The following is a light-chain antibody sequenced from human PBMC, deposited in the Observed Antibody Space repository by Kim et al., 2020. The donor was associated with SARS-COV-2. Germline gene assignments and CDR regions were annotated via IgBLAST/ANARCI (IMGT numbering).Light chain of an antibody. CDR1: KLGDKY. J-gene: IGLJ2*01. Sequence: SYELTQPPSVSVSPGQTASITCSGDKLGDKYACWYQQKPGQSPVLVIYQGSKRPSGIPERFSGSNSGNTATLTISGTQAMDEADYYCQAWDSSTEVVFGGGTKVTV. V-gene: IGLV3-1*01. CDR3: QAWDSSTEVV. CDR2: QGS.